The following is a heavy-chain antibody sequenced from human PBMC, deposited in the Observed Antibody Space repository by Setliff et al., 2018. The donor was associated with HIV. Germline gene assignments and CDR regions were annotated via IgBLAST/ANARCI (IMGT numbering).Heavy chain of an antibody. D-gene: IGHD4-4*01. CDR3: ARSSSNYPSYYFDY. V-gene: IGHV1-18*01. CDR2: ISGYNGNT. Sequence: GASVKVSCKASGYTFTSYGISWVRQAPGQGLEWMGWISGYNGNTKYAHKVQGRVTMTTDTSTSTAYMELRSLRSDDTAVYYCARSSSNYPSYYFDYWGQGTLVTVSS. CDR1: GYTFTSYG. J-gene: IGHJ4*02.